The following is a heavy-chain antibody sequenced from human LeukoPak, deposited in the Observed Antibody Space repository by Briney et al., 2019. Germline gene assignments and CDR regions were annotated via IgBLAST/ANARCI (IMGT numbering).Heavy chain of an antibody. J-gene: IGHJ6*02. V-gene: IGHV3-15*04. CDR3: TTDEDWNYARKDV. CDR2: TVSEIDGGTT. Sequence: GGSLRLSCAASGFTFNYAWMSWVRQVPGKGLEWVSQTVSEIDGGTTDYATPVKGRFTISRDDSKSTLYLQMNSLKIEDTAVYYCTTDEDWNYARKDVWGQGATVIVSS. D-gene: IGHD1-7*01. CDR1: GFTFNYAW.